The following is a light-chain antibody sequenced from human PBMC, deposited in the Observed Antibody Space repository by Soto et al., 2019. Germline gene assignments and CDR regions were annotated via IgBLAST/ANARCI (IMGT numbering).Light chain of an antibody. CDR2: WAS. Sequence: DIVMTQSPDSLAVSLGERATINCKSSQSLSYSSNNKNYLAWYQQKPGQPPKLLISWASTRESGVPDRFSGSGSCTNFTLTISSLQAEDVAVYYCQQYYSAPYTFGQGTKLEIK. J-gene: IGKJ2*01. V-gene: IGKV4-1*01. CDR3: QQYYSAPYT. CDR1: QSLSYSSNNKNY.